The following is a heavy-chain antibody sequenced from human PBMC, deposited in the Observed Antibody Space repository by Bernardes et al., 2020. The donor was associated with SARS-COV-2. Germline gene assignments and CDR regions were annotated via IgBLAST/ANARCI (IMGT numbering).Heavy chain of an antibody. CDR2: IYPVDSDT. CDR3: ARPRGEWELLPAY. V-gene: IGHV5-51*01. CDR1: GYSFTSSW. J-gene: IGHJ4*02. Sequence: GESLKISCKGSGYSFTSSWIGWVRQMPGKGLEWMGVIYPVDSDTRYSPSFQGQVTISADKSISTAYLQWSSLKASDTAMYYCARPRGEWELLPAYWGQGTLVTVSS. D-gene: IGHD1-26*01.